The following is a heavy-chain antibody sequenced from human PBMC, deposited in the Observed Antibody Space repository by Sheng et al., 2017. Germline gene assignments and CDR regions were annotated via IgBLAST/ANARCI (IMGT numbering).Heavy chain of an antibody. CDR2: IIPIFGTA. CDR3: ARGADYGDYFDFDY. Sequence: QVHLVQSGAEVKRPGSSVKVSCKGSGGTFSSYAISWVRQAPGQGLEWMGGIIPIFGTANYAQKFQGRVTITADESTSTAYMELSSLRSEDTAVYYCARGADYGDYFDFDYWGQGTLVTVSS. D-gene: IGHD4-17*01. CDR1: GGTFSSYA. V-gene: IGHV1-69*13. J-gene: IGHJ4*02.